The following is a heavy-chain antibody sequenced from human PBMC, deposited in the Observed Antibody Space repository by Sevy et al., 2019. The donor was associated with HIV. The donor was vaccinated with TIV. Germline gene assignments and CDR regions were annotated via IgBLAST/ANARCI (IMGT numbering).Heavy chain of an antibody. CDR2: IRYDGSNK. CDR1: GFTFSSYG. V-gene: IGHV3-30*02. J-gene: IGHJ4*02. D-gene: IGHD6-13*01. Sequence: GGSLRLSCAASGFTFSSYGMHWVRQAPGKGLEWVAFIRYDGSNKYYADSVKGRFTISRDNSKNTLYLQMNSLRAEDTAVYYCAKDHNRQLVKYYFDYWGQGTLVTVSS. CDR3: AKDHNRQLVKYYFDY.